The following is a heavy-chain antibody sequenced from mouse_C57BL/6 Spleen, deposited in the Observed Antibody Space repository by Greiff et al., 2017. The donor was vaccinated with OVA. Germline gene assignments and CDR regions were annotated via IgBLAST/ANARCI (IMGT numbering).Heavy chain of an antibody. J-gene: IGHJ2*01. V-gene: IGHV1-5*01. CDR3: TIYYYGSSYETKGYYFDY. Sequence: EVQLQQSGTVLARPGASVKMSCKTSGYTFTSYWMHWVKQRPGQGLEWIGAIYPGNSDTSYNQKFKGKAKLTAVTSASTAYMELSSLTNEDSAVYYCTIYYYGSSYETKGYYFDYWGQGTTLTVSS. CDR2: IYPGNSDT. CDR1: GYTFTSYW. D-gene: IGHD1-1*01.